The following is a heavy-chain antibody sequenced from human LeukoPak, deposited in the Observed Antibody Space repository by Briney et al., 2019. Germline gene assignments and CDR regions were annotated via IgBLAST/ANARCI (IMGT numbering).Heavy chain of an antibody. Sequence: PGGSLRLSCTASASTFTTYGFRWVRQAPGKGLEWVSAISGSGGSTYYADSVKGRFTISRDNSKNTLYLQMNSLRAEDTAVYYCAIDTQIVVVVAAGVGPNFDYWGQGTLVTVSS. CDR3: AIDTQIVVVVAAGVGPNFDY. D-gene: IGHD2-15*01. CDR2: ISGSGGST. CDR1: ASTFTTYG. V-gene: IGHV3-23*01. J-gene: IGHJ4*02.